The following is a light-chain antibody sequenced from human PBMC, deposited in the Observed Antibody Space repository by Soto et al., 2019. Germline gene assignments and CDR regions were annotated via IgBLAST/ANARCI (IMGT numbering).Light chain of an antibody. CDR2: EVN. V-gene: IGLV2-14*01. Sequence: QSALTQPASVSGSPGQSITIFCTGTSSDVGGCNCVSWYQQHPGKAPKLMIYEVNNRPSGVSNRFSGSKSGNTASLTISGLQAEDEADYYCSSFTSTSTYVFGTGTKLTVL. CDR3: SSFTSTSTYV. CDR1: SSDVGGCNC. J-gene: IGLJ1*01.